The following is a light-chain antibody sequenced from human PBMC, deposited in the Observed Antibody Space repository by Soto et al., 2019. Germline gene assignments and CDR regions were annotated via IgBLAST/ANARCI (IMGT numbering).Light chain of an antibody. CDR3: QQRSNWRGT. V-gene: IGKV3-11*01. CDR1: QSANKY. CDR2: DAS. Sequence: EIVLTQSPATLSLSPGERATLSCRASQSANKYLAWYQQKPGQAPRLLIYDASNRATGIPARFSGSGSGTDFTLTIGSLEAEDFAVYYCQQRSNWRGTFGGGTKVDIK. J-gene: IGKJ4*01.